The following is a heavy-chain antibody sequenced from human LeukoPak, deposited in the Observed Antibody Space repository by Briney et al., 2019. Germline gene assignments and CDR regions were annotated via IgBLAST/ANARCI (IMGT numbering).Heavy chain of an antibody. CDR2: INVSSGST. CDR3: ARSFGAVPGQFDY. CDR1: GYTFTSYH. V-gene: IGHV1-46*01. Sequence: SSVTVSCKASGYTFTSYHMDWVRQAPGRGLEWMGIINVSSGSTTYAQRFQGRVTMTRDTSTSTLYMELSSLRSEDTAIYYCARSFGAVPGQFDYWGQGTMVTVSS. D-gene: IGHD2-2*01. J-gene: IGHJ4*02.